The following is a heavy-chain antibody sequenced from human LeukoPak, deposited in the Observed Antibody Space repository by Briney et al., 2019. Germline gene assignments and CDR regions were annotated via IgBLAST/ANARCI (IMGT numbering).Heavy chain of an antibody. CDR1: GYSFTSYW. Sequence: GEPLKFSCKASGYSFTSYWIGGGRQLPGKGLGGMGILYPGDFNTRNSPSFQGQVTISPDKSISTAYLQWSSLKASDTAMYYCARPAGIQLWPLDYWGQGTLVTVST. CDR2: LYPGDFNT. J-gene: IGHJ4*02. V-gene: IGHV5-51*01. D-gene: IGHD5-18*01. CDR3: ARPAGIQLWPLDY.